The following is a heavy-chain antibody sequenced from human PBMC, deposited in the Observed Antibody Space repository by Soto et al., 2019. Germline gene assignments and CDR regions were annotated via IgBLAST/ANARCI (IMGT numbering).Heavy chain of an antibody. D-gene: IGHD3-9*01. CDR2: IIPIFGTA. CDR3: ARGYYNIWAGYLDY. CDR1: GGTFSSYA. V-gene: IGHV1-69*06. Sequence: GASVKFSCKASGGTFSSYAISWVRQAPGQGLEWMGGIIPIFGTANYAQKFQGRVTITADKSTSTAYMELSSLRSEDTSLYYCARGYYNIWAGYLDYWSQVSLVTVS. J-gene: IGHJ4*02.